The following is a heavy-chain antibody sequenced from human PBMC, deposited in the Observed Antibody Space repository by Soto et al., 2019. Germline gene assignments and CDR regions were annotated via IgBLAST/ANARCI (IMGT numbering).Heavy chain of an antibody. D-gene: IGHD4-17*01. J-gene: IGHJ5*02. CDR3: ARDRTSTVTPVLTQNWFDP. Sequence: QVQLVESGGGVVQPGRSLRLSCAASGFTFSSYAMHWVRQAPGKGLEWVAVISYDGSNKYYADSVKGRFTISRDNAKNTLYLQMNSLRAEDTAVYYCARDRTSTVTPVLTQNWFDPWGQRTLVTVSS. CDR1: GFTFSSYA. V-gene: IGHV3-30-3*01. CDR2: ISYDGSNK.